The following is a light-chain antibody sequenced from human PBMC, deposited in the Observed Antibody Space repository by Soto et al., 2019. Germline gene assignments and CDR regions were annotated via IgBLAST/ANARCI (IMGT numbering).Light chain of an antibody. CDR3: CPYAGSSNFRV. J-gene: IGLJ1*01. CDR2: EAI. CDR1: SSDVGNYNL. Sequence: QSVLTQPASVSGSPGQSITISCTGTSSDVGNYNLVSWYQQHPGKAPKLMIYEAIKRPSGVSNRFSGSKSGSTASLTISGLQAEDEADYYCCPYAGSSNFRVFGTGTKVTVL. V-gene: IGLV2-23*02.